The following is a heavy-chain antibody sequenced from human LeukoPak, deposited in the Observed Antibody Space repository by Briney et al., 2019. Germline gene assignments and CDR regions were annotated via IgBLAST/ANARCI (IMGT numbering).Heavy chain of an antibody. CDR3: ARDAFCLNGVCYSGRYDY. Sequence: SETLSLTCAAHGGSFSGYYWTWIRQSPGKGMEWIGEVNSRGSANYNPSLTSRVTISVDTSKNQFSLRLTSVTAADASVYYCARDAFCLNGVCYSGRYDYWGQGILVRVSS. CDR1: GGSFSGYY. D-gene: IGHD2-21*02. V-gene: IGHV4-34*01. CDR2: VNSRGSA. J-gene: IGHJ4*02.